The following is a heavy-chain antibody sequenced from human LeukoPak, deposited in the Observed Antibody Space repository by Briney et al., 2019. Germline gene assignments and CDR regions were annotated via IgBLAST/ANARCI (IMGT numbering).Heavy chain of an antibody. CDR3: ARGGPIRAVAGPQGDY. V-gene: IGHV4-4*02. J-gene: IGHJ4*02. Sequence: SGTLSLTCAVSGGSISSSNWWSWVRQPPGKGLEWIGEIYHSGSTNYNPSLKSRVTISVDKSMNQFSLKLSSVTAADTAVYYCARGGPIRAVAGPQGDYWGQGTLATVSS. D-gene: IGHD6-19*01. CDR1: GGSISSSNW. CDR2: IYHSGST.